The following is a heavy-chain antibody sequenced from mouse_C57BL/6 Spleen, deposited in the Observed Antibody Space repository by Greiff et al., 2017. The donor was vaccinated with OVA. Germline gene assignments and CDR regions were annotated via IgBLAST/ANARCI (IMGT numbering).Heavy chain of an antibody. CDR1: GYTFTDYY. V-gene: IGHV1-26*01. CDR2: INPNNGGT. J-gene: IGHJ2*01. Sequence: EVQLQQSGPELVKPGASVKISCKASGYTFTDYYMNWVKQSHGKSLEWIGDINPNNGGTSYNQKFKGKATLTVDKSSSTAYMELRSLTPEASAVDYCASPIATVVATPLDYWGQGTTLTVSS. CDR3: ASPIATVVATPLDY. D-gene: IGHD1-1*01.